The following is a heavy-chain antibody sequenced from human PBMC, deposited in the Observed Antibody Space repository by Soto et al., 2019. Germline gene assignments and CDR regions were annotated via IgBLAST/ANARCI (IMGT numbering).Heavy chain of an antibody. CDR2: IGTAGDT. D-gene: IGHD6-13*01. CDR1: GFTFSSYD. CDR3: ARGLVRAGLDY. J-gene: IGHJ4*02. V-gene: IGHV3-13*01. Sequence: GGSLRLSCAASGFTFSSYDMHWVRQATGKGLEWVSAIGTAGDTYYPGSVKGRFTISRENAKNSLYLQMNSLRAEDTAVYYCARGLVRAGLDYWGQGTLVTVSS.